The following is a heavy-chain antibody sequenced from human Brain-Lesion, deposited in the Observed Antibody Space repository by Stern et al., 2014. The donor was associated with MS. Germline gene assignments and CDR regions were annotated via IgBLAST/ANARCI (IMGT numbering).Heavy chain of an antibody. CDR3: ARGRVVPGFQYYATDV. Sequence: VQLVESGPGLVKPSQTLSLSCTVSGGSISSGGYYWSWIRQPAGKGLEWIGRIFNSGSTSYNPSLQSRVTISIDTSKNQFSLRLNPMTAAGTAVYYCARGRVVPGFQYYATDVWGQGTTVIVSS. CDR1: GGSISSGGYY. V-gene: IGHV4-61*02. D-gene: IGHD2-2*01. CDR2: IFNSGST. J-gene: IGHJ6*02.